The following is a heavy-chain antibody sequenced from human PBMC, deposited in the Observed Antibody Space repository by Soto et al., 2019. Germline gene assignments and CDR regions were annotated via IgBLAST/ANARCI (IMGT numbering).Heavy chain of an antibody. J-gene: IGHJ4*02. CDR3: VWQGEYYFDY. CDR2: IYYSGST. V-gene: IGHV4-39*01. D-gene: IGHD2-21*01. Sequence: SETLSLTCTVSGGSISSSSHYWGWIRQPPGKGLEWIGSIYYSGSTYYNPSLKSRVTISVDTSKNQFSLKLSSVTAADTAVYYCVWQGEYYFDYWGQGTLVTVSS. CDR1: GGSISSSSHY.